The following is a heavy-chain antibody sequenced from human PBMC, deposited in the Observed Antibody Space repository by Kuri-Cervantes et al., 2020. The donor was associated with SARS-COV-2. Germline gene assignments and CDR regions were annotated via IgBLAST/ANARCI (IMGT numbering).Heavy chain of an antibody. CDR1: GFAFSSHS. V-gene: IGHV3-23*01. CDR3: GPFSRYAYDFDK. CDR2: ISGNSVWI. Sequence: GGSLRLSCAASGFAFSSHSMTWLRQAPGRELEWVSAISGNSVWIYCADSVKGRFTISRDNSKNIVYLQMNSLGADDTAVYYCGPFSRYAYDFDKWGQGILVTVSS. J-gene: IGHJ4*02. D-gene: IGHD3-9*01.